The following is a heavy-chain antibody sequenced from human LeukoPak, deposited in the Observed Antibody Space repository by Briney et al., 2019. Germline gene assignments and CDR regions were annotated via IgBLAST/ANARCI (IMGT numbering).Heavy chain of an antibody. Sequence: SETLSLTCTVSGGSISSYYWSWIRQPPGKGLEWIGYIYYSGSTDYNPSLKSRVTMSVDTSKNQFSLKLSSVTAADTAVYYCARDDEVHRFDYWGQGTLVTVSS. CDR1: GGSISSYY. D-gene: IGHD4/OR15-4a*01. J-gene: IGHJ4*02. V-gene: IGHV4-59*12. CDR2: IYYSGST. CDR3: ARDDEVHRFDY.